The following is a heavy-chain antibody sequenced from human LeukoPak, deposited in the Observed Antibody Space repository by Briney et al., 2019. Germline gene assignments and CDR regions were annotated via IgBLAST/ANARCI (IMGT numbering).Heavy chain of an antibody. Sequence: SETLSLTCAVSGGSISSSNWWSWVRQPPGKGLEWIGEIYHSGSTNYNPSLKSRVTMSVDTSKNQFSLKLSSVTAADTAVYYCARDLDYGDYIRGYYMDVWGKGTTVTISS. V-gene: IGHV4-4*02. CDR2: IYHSGST. CDR1: GGSISSSNW. CDR3: ARDLDYGDYIRGYYMDV. J-gene: IGHJ6*03. D-gene: IGHD4-17*01.